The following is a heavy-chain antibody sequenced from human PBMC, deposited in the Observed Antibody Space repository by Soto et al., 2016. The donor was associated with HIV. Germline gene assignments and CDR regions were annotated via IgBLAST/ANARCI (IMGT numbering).Heavy chain of an antibody. CDR2: INPNGGGT. CDR1: GYTFSSYD. J-gene: IGHJ4*02. CDR3: ARGITMIGGYFDY. Sequence: QVQLVQSGAEVKKPGASVKVSCKASGYTFSSYDINWVRQAPGQGLEWMGWINPNGGGTNYAQKLQGRVTMTRDTSISTAYMELSRLRSDDTAVYYCARGITMIGGYFDYWGQGTLVTVSS. D-gene: IGHD3-22*01. V-gene: IGHV1-2*02.